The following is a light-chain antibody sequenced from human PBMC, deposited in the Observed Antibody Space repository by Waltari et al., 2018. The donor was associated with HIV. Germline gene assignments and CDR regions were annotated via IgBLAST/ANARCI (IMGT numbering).Light chain of an antibody. Sequence: DVQMTPPPSSLSASVGDRVAITCWASQGIGSDLAWYHQKPGKVPRLLIYGVSTLQSVVPARFSGSGSGTDFTLTITNLQTEDFSFYYCQRYSRSPFTFGPGTRLELK. CDR1: QGIGSD. J-gene: IGKJ2*01. V-gene: IGKV1-27*01. CDR3: QRYSRSPFT. CDR2: GVS.